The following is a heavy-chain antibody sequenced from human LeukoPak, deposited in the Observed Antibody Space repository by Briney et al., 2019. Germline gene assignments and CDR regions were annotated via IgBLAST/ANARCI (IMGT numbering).Heavy chain of an antibody. CDR3: ARGLAVAGLYYYYMDV. V-gene: IGHV1-46*01. D-gene: IGHD6-19*01. CDR1: GYTFTSNY. Sequence: ASVKVSCKAFGYTFTSNYMHWVRQAPGQGPEWMGVISPSGGSTTYAQKFQGRVTLTRDMSTSTDYLELSSLRSEDTAVYYCARGLAVAGLYYYYMDVWGKGTTVTVS. CDR2: ISPSGGST. J-gene: IGHJ6*03.